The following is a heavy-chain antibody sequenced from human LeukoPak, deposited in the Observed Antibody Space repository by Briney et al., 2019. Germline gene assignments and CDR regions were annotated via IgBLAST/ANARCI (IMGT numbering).Heavy chain of an antibody. CDR2: IYPGDSDT. V-gene: IGHV5-51*01. CDR3: ARRDSVVRGDFDY. D-gene: IGHD3-10*01. J-gene: IGHJ4*02. CDR1: GYRFTSYL. Sequence: GESLKISCKGSGYRFTSYLIGWVRQMPGKGLEWMGIIYPGDSDTRYSPSFQGQVTISADKSISTAYLQWSRLKASDTAMYCCARRDSVVRGDFDYWGQGTLVTVSS.